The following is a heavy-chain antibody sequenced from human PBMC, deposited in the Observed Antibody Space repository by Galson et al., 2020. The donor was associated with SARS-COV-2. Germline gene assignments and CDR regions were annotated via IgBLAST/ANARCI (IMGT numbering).Heavy chain of an antibody. CDR3: ARIVVEQQLVHDYYYGMDV. D-gene: IGHD6-13*01. CDR2: VDWDDDN. CDR1: GFSLSTSAMC. Sequence: SGPTMVNPTQTRTLTCTFSGFSLSTSAMCVSWIRQPPGKALEWLALVDWDDDNYYSTTLNTKLTISKDTSKNQVVLTMTNMDPVDTATYYCARIVVEQQLVHDYYYGMDVWGQGTTVTVSS. V-gene: IGHV2-70*01. J-gene: IGHJ6*02.